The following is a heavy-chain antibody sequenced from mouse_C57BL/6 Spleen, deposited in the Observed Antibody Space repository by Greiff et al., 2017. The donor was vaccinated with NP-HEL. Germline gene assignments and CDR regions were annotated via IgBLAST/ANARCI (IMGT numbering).Heavy chain of an antibody. CDR2: ISSGSSTI. CDR1: GFTFSDYG. J-gene: IGHJ1*03. V-gene: IGHV5-17*01. D-gene: IGHD1-1*01. Sequence: EVQLQQSGGGLVKPGGSLKLSCAASGFTFSDYGMHWVRQAPEKGLEWVAYISSGSSTIYYADTVKGRFTISRDNAKNTLFLQMTSLRSEDTAMYYCAYGSSPYWYFDVWGTGTTVTVSS. CDR3: AYGSSPYWYFDV.